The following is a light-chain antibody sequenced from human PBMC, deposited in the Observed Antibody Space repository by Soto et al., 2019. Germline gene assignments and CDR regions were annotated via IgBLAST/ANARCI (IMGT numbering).Light chain of an antibody. V-gene: IGKV3-15*01. CDR2: GAS. J-gene: IGKJ2*01. CDR1: QSVSSN. Sequence: EIVMTQSQATLSVSPGERATLSCRASQSVSSNLAWYQQKPGQAPRLLIYGASTRATGIPARLSGSGSGTEFTLTISSLQSEDFAVYYCQQYNNWPPDTFGQGTKLEIK. CDR3: QQYNNWPPDT.